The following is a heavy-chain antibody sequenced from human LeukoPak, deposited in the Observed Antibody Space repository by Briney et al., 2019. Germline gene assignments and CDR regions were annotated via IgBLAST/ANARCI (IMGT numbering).Heavy chain of an antibody. CDR2: IYTTGST. CDR1: GGSISSYY. J-gene: IGHJ4*02. CDR3: ARDVRGWSGFDY. D-gene: IGHD3-3*01. Sequence: PSETLSLXCSVSGGSISSYYWSWIRQPAGKGLEWIGRIYTTGSTDYNPPLKSRVTMSVDTSKNQFSLNLSSVTAADTAVYYCARDVRGWSGFDYWGQGTLVTVSS. V-gene: IGHV4-4*07.